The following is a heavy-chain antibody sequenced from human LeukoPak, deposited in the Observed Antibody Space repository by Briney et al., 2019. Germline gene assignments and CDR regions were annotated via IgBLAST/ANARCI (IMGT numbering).Heavy chain of an antibody. J-gene: IGHJ5*02. CDR3: AREARYYYDSSGSAGWFDP. CDR2: ISHSGST. CDR1: GGSFSGYY. Sequence: SETLSLTCAVYGGSFSGYYWSWIRQPPGKGLEWIGEISHSGSTNYNPSLKSRVTISVDTSKNQFSLKLSSVTAADTAVYYCAREARYYYDSSGSAGWFDPWGRGTLVTVSS. D-gene: IGHD3-22*01. V-gene: IGHV4-34*01.